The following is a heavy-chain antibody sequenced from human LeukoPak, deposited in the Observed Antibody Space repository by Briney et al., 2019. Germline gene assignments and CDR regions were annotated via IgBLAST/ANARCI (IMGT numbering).Heavy chain of an antibody. J-gene: IGHJ6*03. Sequence: PGGPLPLPCAACEFPFSRHRMRGLPQARGGGVEWVAYIIQDESEKQYVDYEKGRFTISRDNAKNSLYLQMNNLRTESTAVYDCARDPGQRGGYYYYYYMDVWGKGTTVTVSS. D-gene: IGHD3-16*01. CDR3: ARDPGQRGGYYYYYYMDV. V-gene: IGHV3-7*01. CDR2: IIQDESEK. CDR1: EFPFSRHR.